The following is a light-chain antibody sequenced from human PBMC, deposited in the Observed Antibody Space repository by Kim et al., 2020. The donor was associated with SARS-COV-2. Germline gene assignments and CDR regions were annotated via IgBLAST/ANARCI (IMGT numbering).Light chain of an antibody. CDR2: AYD. CDR3: AVWDDILSSPV. V-gene: IGLV1-44*01. J-gene: IGLJ3*02. Sequence: GHRVTVSCSGSSSNTGKNTVTWFQQFPGTAPKLLISAYDERPSGIPDRFSGSKSGTSASLVISGLQSEDGADYYCAVWDDILSSPVFGGGTQLTVL. CDR1: SSNTGKNT.